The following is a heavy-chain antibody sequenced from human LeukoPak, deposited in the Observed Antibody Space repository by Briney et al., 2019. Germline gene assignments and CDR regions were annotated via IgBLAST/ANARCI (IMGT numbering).Heavy chain of an antibody. J-gene: IGHJ4*02. Sequence: GRSLRLSCAASGFTFSSYAMHWVRQAPGKGLEWVAVISYDGSNKYYADSVKGRFTISRDNSKNTLYLQMNSLRAEDTTVYYCAREGRYHYDSSGYYFQGYFDYWGQGTLVTVSS. V-gene: IGHV3-30-3*01. CDR1: GFTFSSYA. D-gene: IGHD3-22*01. CDR2: ISYDGSNK. CDR3: AREGRYHYDSSGYYFQGYFDY.